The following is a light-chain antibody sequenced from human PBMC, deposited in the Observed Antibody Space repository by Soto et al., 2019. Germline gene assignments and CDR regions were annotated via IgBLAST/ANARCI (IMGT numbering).Light chain of an antibody. J-gene: IGKJ2*01. CDR3: QQYGPSPPYT. V-gene: IGKV3-20*01. Sequence: ENVLTQSPATLSLSPGESATLSCRASQSVSSNLAWYQQKPGQAPRLLIYAASNRATGIPDRFTGSGSGTDFTLTISRVEPEDFAVYYCQQYGPSPPYTFGQGTKVDIK. CDR2: AAS. CDR1: QSVSSN.